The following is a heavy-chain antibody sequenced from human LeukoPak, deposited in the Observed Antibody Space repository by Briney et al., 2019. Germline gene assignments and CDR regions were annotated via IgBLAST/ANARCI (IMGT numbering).Heavy chain of an antibody. CDR2: IYWDDDK. V-gene: IGHV2-5*02. J-gene: IGHJ5*02. D-gene: IGHD6-6*01. CDR1: GFSLSTSGVG. Sequence: SGPTLVKPTQTLTLTCTFSGFSLSTSGVGVGWIRQPPGKALEWLALIYWDDDKRYSPSLKSRLTITKDTSKNQVVLTMTNMDPVDTATYYCAHRPFYSSSLRPNWFDPWGQGTLVTVSS. CDR3: AHRPFYSSSLRPNWFDP.